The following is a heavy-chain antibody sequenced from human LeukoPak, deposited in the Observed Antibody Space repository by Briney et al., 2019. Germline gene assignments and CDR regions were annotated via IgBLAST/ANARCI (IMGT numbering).Heavy chain of an antibody. V-gene: IGHV3-7*01. CDR3: AKGRDYGHY. J-gene: IGHJ4*02. CDR2: INQDGREK. Sequence: GGSLRLSCAFSGFTFRMTWVRQVPGKGLQWVANINQDGREKYYMDSMKGRLNISRDNTENSVFLQLTSLRPEDTGIYFCAKGRDYGHYWGQGTLVAVSS. D-gene: IGHD4-17*01. CDR1: GFTFR.